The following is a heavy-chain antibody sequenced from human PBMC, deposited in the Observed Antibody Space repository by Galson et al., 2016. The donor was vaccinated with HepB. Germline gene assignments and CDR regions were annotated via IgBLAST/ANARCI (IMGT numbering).Heavy chain of an antibody. CDR3: ARHDSSYRYDKSRWFFDL. V-gene: IGHV5-10-1*01. J-gene: IGHJ2*01. D-gene: IGHD5-18*01. CDR1: GYSFTSSGYTNYW. Sequence: QSGAEVKEPGESLRISCRASGYSFTSSGYTNYWISWVRQMPGEGLEWMGRIDPNDSYVKYGPSFEGHVSISADKSSRSVYLQWGSLAASDTAIYYCARHDSSYRYDKSRWFFDLWGRGTLVTVFS. CDR2: IDPNDSYV.